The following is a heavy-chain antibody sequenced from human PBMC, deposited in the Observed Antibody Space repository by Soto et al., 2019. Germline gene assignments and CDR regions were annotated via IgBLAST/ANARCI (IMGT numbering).Heavy chain of an antibody. CDR1: GYSFSNSG. D-gene: IGHD2-8*01. Sequence: ASVKVPCKASGYSFSNSGFSWMRQAPGQGLEWMGWISTYNGNTNYAQKFQGRLSMTRDTSTTTAFMELTTLRSDDTAVYYCARDEYNNGRNWLNPWGQGTLVTVPQ. CDR2: ISTYNGNT. CDR3: ARDEYNNGRNWLNP. V-gene: IGHV1-18*01. J-gene: IGHJ5*02.